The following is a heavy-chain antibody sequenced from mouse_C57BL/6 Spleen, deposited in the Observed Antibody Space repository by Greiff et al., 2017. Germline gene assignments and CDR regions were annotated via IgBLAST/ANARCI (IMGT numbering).Heavy chain of an antibody. CDR2: IWSDGST. J-gene: IGHJ3*01. CDR3: ARHEGYYGSSWFAY. Sequence: VKLVESGPGLVAPSQSLSITCTVSGFSLTSYGVHWVRQPPGKGLAWLVVIWSDGSTTYNSALKSRLSISKDNSKSQVFLKMNSLQTDDTAMYYCARHEGYYGSSWFAYWGQGTLVTVSA. V-gene: IGHV2-6-1*01. CDR1: GFSLTSYG. D-gene: IGHD1-1*01.